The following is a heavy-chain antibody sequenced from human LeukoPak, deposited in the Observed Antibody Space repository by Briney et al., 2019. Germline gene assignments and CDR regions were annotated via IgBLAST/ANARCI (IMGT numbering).Heavy chain of an antibody. CDR3: AKNAFDF. V-gene: IGHV3-23*01. J-gene: IGHJ3*01. Sequence: ETLSLTCTVSGFSITSGYYWGWIRQSPGKGLEWVSAISGSGGSTYYADSVKGRFTISRDNSKNTLYLQMNSLRAEDTAVYYCAKNAFDFWGQGTMVTVSS. CDR2: ISGSGGST. CDR1: GFSITSGYY.